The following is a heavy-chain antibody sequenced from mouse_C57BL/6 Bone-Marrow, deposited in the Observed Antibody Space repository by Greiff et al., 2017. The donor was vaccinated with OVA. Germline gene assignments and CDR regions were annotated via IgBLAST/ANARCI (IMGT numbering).Heavy chain of an antibody. V-gene: IGHV3-8*01. J-gene: IGHJ1*03. CDR2: ISYSGST. D-gene: IGHD1-1*02. CDR1: GYSITSDY. Sequence: EVQLVESGPGLAKPSQTLSLTCSVTGYSITSDYWNWIRKFPGHKLEYIGYISYSGSTYYNPSPKSRISITPVTSKTRYYMLLHCMTTEDTAAYYCARRITMGYPLWYIDDWGTGTTVTVSS. CDR3: ARRITMGYPLWYIDD.